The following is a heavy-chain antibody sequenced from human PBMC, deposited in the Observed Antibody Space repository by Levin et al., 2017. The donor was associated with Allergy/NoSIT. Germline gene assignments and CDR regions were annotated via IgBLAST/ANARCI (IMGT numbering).Heavy chain of an antibody. J-gene: IGHJ4*02. Sequence: SETLSLTCTVSGGSISSYYWSWIRQPPGKGLEWIGYIYYSGSTNYNPSLKSRVTISVDTSKNQFSLKLSSVTAADTAVYYCARSTDYDILTGPLDWGQGTLVTVSS. D-gene: IGHD3-9*01. CDR2: IYYSGST. CDR1: GGSISSYY. CDR3: ARSTDYDILTGPLD. V-gene: IGHV4-59*01.